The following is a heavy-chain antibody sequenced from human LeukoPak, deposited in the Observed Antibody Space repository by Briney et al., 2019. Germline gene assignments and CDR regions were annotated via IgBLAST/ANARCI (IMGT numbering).Heavy chain of an antibody. CDR2: IRYGGNIE. CDR1: GFIFSNFG. J-gene: IGHJ3*01. CDR3: AKSRAPTADPDAFDV. V-gene: IGHV3-30*02. D-gene: IGHD1-14*01. Sequence: GGSLRLSCVGSGFIFSNFGIHWVRQAPGKGLEWVAFIRYGGNIEYYTESVKGRFTISRDNSKNSLYLQMNSLRLEDTAIYYCAKSRAPTADPDAFDVWGQGTMVTVSS.